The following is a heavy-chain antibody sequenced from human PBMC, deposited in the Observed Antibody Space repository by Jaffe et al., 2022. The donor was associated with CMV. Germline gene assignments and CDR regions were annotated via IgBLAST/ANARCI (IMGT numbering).Heavy chain of an antibody. CDR2: IYYSGST. CDR3: ARAKGIVGYGYGLFDY. Sequence: QLQLQESGPGLVKPSETLSLTCTVSGGSISSSSYYWGWIRQPPGKGLEWIGSIYYSGSTYYNPSLKSRVTISVDTSKNQFSLKLSSVTAADTAVYYCARAKGIVGYGYGLFDYWGQGTLVTVSS. V-gene: IGHV4-39*01. J-gene: IGHJ4*02. D-gene: IGHD5-18*01. CDR1: GGSISSSSYY.